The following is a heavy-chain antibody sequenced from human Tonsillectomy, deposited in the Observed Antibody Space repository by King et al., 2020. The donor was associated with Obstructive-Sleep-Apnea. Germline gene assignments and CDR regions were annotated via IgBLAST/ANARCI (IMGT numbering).Heavy chain of an antibody. Sequence: VQLQQWGAGLLKPSGTLSLTCAVYGGSFSGHSWTWIRQPPGRGLEWIGEINHSGNSNYNPSLKSRVTISVDPSKNQISLRLTSVTAADTAVYYCARGRRGKDGRFLDSWGQGTLVTVSS. CDR2: INHSGNS. J-gene: IGHJ4*02. CDR3: ARGRRGKDGRFLDS. V-gene: IGHV4-34*01. CDR1: GGSFSGHS. D-gene: IGHD5-24*01.